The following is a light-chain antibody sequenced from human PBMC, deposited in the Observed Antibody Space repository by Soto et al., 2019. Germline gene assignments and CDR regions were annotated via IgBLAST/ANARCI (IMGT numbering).Light chain of an antibody. CDR1: QGISNW. CDR2: DAS. Sequence: DIPMTQSPSTLSASVGDRVTITCRASQGISNWLAWYQQKPGKAPKLLIYDASTLETGVPSRFSGSGSGTEFTLTISSLLPDDFATYYCQQFRGTFGPGTKVEIE. CDR3: QQFRGT. J-gene: IGKJ1*01. V-gene: IGKV1-5*01.